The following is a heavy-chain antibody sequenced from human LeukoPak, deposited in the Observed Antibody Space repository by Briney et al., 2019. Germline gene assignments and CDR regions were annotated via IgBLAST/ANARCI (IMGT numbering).Heavy chain of an antibody. Sequence: GGSLRLSCAASGFTFDDYAMHWLRQAPGKGLEWVANIKQDGSEKYYVDSVKGRFTISRDDAKNSLYLQMNSLRAEDTAVYYCARNDRRSSSWYFNYWGKGTLVTVSS. D-gene: IGHD6-13*01. CDR1: GFTFDDYA. V-gene: IGHV3-7*01. J-gene: IGHJ4*02. CDR2: IKQDGSEK. CDR3: ARNDRRSSSWYFNY.